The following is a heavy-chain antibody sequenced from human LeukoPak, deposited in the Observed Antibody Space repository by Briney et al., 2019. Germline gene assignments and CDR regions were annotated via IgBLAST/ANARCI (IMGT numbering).Heavy chain of an antibody. V-gene: IGHV4-59*01. CDR2: IYYSGST. Sequence: PSETLSLTCTVSGGSISSYYWSWIRQPPGKGLEWIGYIYYSGSTNYNPSLKSRVTISVDTSKNQFSLKLNSVGAADTAVYYCARLTVPLRFDPWGQGTLVTVSS. D-gene: IGHD2-2*01. CDR1: GGSISSYY. J-gene: IGHJ5*02. CDR3: ARLTVPLRFDP.